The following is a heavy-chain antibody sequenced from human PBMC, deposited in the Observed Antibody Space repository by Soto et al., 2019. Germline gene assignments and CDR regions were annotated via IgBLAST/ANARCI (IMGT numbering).Heavy chain of an antibody. CDR2: INHSGST. D-gene: IGHD3-3*01. CDR1: GGSFSGYY. CDR3: ERGYPVLKTYYDFWSGQFDY. V-gene: IGHV4-34*01. J-gene: IGHJ4*02. Sequence: SETLSLTCAVYGGSFSGYYWSWIRQPPGKGLEWIGEINHSGSTNYNPSLKSRVTISVDTSKNQFSLKLSSVTAADTAVYYCERGYPVLKTYYDFWSGQFDYWGQGTLVTVSS.